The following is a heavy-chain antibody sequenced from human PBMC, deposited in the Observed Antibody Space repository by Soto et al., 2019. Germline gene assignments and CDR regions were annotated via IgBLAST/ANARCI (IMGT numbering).Heavy chain of an antibody. D-gene: IGHD1-26*01. J-gene: IGHJ6*02. Sequence: DVQLVESGGGLIQPGESLRLSCAAFGLTISGKKYVAWVRQAPGKGLEWVSALYDVDGSFYADSVKGRFTISRDNTKNSLYLQINSPRAEDTAVYYCVRRQEVVGTYGMDVWGQGTTVIVS. CDR2: LYDVDGS. CDR1: GLTISGKKY. CDR3: VRRQEVVGTYGMDV. V-gene: IGHV3-53*01.